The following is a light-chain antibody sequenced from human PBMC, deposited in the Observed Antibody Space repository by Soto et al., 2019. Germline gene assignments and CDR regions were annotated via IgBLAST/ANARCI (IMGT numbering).Light chain of an antibody. CDR2: HAS. CDR3: QPYNNWPLT. V-gene: IGKV3D-20*02. Sequence: EIVLTQSPGTLSLSPGERATLSCRASQSFNSIYLAWYQQKPGQAPRLLIYHASNRATGIPDRFSGSGSGTEFTLTITGLLPEDFAIYYCQPYNNWPLTFGGGTKVDIK. J-gene: IGKJ4*01. CDR1: QSFNSIY.